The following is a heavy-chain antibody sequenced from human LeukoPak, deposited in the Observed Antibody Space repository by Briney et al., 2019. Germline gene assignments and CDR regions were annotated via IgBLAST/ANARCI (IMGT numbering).Heavy chain of an antibody. CDR2: IYYSGST. CDR1: GGSISSYY. CDR3: ARGCGGDCYSPILYYYYYYMDV. D-gene: IGHD2-21*01. Sequence: SETLSLTCTVSGGSISSYYWSWIRQPPGQGLEWIGFIYYSGSTNYHPSLKSLMTISEESSNNQFSLKLSSVTAADTAVYYCARGCGGDCYSPILYYYYYYMDVWGKGTTVTVSS. J-gene: IGHJ6*03. V-gene: IGHV4-59*01.